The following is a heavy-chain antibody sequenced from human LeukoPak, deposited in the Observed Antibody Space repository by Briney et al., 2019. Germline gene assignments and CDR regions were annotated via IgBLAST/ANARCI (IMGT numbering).Heavy chain of an antibody. CDR1: GGSFSGYY. V-gene: IGHV3-11*01. CDR3: ARDPPYSGHYFDY. CDR2: ISSTGTNI. J-gene: IGHJ4*02. D-gene: IGHD1-26*01. Sequence: LSLTCAVYGGSFSGYYWSWIRQPPGKGLEWLSYISSTGTNIYYADSVKGRFTISRDNAKNSLYLQMNSLGAEDTALYYCARDPPYSGHYFDYWGQGTLVTVAS.